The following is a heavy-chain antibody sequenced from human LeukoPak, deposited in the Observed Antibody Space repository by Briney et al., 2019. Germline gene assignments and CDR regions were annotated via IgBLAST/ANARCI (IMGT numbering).Heavy chain of an antibody. J-gene: IGHJ4*02. Sequence: GESLKISCKGSGYSFTSHWIGWVRQMPGKGLEWIGIIYPGGSDSRNSPSFQGQVTISAAKSISSAFLQWTSLTASATAMYFCARGLGGGFWTGYPSCFDYWGQGTLVTVSS. CDR1: GYSFTSHW. V-gene: IGHV5-51*01. CDR2: IYPGGSDS. CDR3: ARGLGGGFWTGYPSCFDY. D-gene: IGHD3/OR15-3a*01.